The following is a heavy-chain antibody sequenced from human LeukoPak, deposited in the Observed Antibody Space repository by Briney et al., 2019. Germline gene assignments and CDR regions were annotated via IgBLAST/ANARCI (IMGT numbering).Heavy chain of an antibody. CDR2: ISSSSSYI. CDR3: ARDNDLLRYFDWLLDY. J-gene: IGHJ4*02. CDR1: GFTFSSYS. Sequence: GGSLRLSCAASGFTFSSYSMNWVRQAPGKGLEWVSSISSSSSYIYYADSVKGRFAISRDNAKNSLYLQMNSLRAEDTAVYYCARDNDLLRYFDWLLDYWGQGTLVTVSS. V-gene: IGHV3-21*01. D-gene: IGHD3-9*01.